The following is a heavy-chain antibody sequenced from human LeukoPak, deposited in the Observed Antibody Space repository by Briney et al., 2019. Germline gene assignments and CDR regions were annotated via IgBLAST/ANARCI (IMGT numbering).Heavy chain of an antibody. J-gene: IGHJ4*02. V-gene: IGHV3-48*03. CDR2: ISSSGSTR. Sequence: GGSLRLSCAASGFTFSNSEMNWVRQAPGKGLEWVSYISSSGSTRYYADSVKGRFTISSDNAKNSLYLQMSSLRAEDTAVYYCVRGQFLRLEYFFAYWGQGTLVTVSS. D-gene: IGHD2/OR15-2a*01. CDR1: GFTFSNSE. CDR3: VRGQFLRLEYFFAY.